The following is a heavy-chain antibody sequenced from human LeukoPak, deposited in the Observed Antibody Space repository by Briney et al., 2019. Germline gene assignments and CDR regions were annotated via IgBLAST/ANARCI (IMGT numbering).Heavy chain of an antibody. V-gene: IGHV3-30*03. CDR2: ISYDGSNK. CDR3: ARKLRDAFDI. D-gene: IGHD4-23*01. CDR1: GFTFSSYG. J-gene: IGHJ3*02. Sequence: GGSLRLSCAASGFTFSSYGMHWVRQAPGKGLEWVAVISYDGSNKYYADSVKGRFTISRDNSKNTLYLQMNSLRAEDTAVYYCARKLRDAFDIWGQGTMVTVSS.